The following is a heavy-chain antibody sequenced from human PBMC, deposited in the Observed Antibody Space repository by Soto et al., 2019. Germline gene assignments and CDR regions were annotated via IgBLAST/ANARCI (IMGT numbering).Heavy chain of an antibody. Sequence: QVQLVQSGGGVVQPGRSLRLSCAASGFDFNTYGLHWARQAPGKGLEWVAGISFDGGNQYYADSVKGRFTISRDKSNNTLYLQMNSLGAEDTATYYCAKDSSVTAAGSGGWFDPWGQGTLVIVSS. CDR3: AKDSSVTAAGSGGWFDP. D-gene: IGHD6-13*01. CDR1: GFDFNTYG. J-gene: IGHJ5*02. V-gene: IGHV3-30*18. CDR2: ISFDGGNQ.